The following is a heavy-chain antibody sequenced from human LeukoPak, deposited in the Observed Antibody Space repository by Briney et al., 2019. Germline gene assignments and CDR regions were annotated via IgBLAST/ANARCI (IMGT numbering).Heavy chain of an antibody. J-gene: IGHJ4*02. CDR2: INPNSGFT. CDR3: ARLADCSSSSCRSFDY. Sequence: ASVKVSCKASGYPFTGYYLHWVRQAPGQGLEWMGWINPNSGFTNYAQKFQGRVTMTRGTSISTAYMELSRLRSDDTAVYYCARLADCSSSSCRSFDYWGRGTLVTVSS. V-gene: IGHV1-2*02. CDR1: GYPFTGYY. D-gene: IGHD2-2*01.